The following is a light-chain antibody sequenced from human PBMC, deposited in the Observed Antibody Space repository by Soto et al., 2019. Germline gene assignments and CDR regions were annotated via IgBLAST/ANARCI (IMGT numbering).Light chain of an antibody. Sequence: DIQLTQSPSSLSASVVDIVTINCRASHGINIYLAWYQPAAGKVPKHLIYGASKLQSGVPSRFRGGGSGTNFTLTISSLQPEDVGTYYCQNYNSAPINCGQGTRREIK. J-gene: IGKJ5*01. CDR1: HGINIY. V-gene: IGKV1-27*01. CDR2: GAS. CDR3: QNYNSAPIN.